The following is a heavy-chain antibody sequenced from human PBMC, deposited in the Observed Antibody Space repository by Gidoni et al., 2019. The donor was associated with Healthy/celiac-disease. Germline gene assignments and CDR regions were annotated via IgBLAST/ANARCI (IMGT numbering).Heavy chain of an antibody. D-gene: IGHD2-2*01. Sequence: QVQLQESGPGLVKPSQTLSLTCTVSGGSISSGDYYWRWIRQPPGKGLEWIGYIYYSGSTYHNPSLKSRVTISVDTSKNQFSLKLSSVTAADTAVYYCARGVYSVVPAAQNYYYGMDVWGQGTTVTVSS. J-gene: IGHJ6*02. CDR2: IYYSGST. V-gene: IGHV4-30-4*01. CDR1: GGSISSGDYY. CDR3: ARGVYSVVPAAQNYYYGMDV.